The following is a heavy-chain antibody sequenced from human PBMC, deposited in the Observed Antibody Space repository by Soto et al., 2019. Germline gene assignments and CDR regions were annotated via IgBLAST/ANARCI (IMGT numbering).Heavy chain of an antibody. Sequence: QLVESGGGLVQPGGSLRLSCAAYGFSFSSYYLDWVRQAPGKGPEWVTRVTHSRKNYGTGYAASVRGRFTISRDASQRALLVQINTPITVEYAVYYCARNDMGRCVPGGQVTLV. CDR1: GFSFSSYY. D-gene: IGHD1-1*01. J-gene: IGHJ5*02. CDR3: ARNDMGRCVP. CDR2: VTHSRKNYGT. V-gene: IGHV3-72*01.